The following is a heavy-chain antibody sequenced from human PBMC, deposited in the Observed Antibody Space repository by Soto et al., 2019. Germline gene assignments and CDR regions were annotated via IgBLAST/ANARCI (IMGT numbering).Heavy chain of an antibody. CDR1: GFSFSSYA. V-gene: IGHV3-64D*06. Sequence: GGSLRLSCKASGFSFSSYAMHWVRQAPGKGLEYVSAISSNGGSTYYADSVKGRFTISRDNSKNTLYLQMSSLRAEDTAVYYCVKDGVLLWFGELPITGAFDIWGQGTMVTVSS. D-gene: IGHD3-10*01. J-gene: IGHJ3*02. CDR3: VKDGVLLWFGELPITGAFDI. CDR2: ISSNGGST.